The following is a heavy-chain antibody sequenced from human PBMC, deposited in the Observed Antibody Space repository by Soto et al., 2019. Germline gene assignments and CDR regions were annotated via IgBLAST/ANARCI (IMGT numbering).Heavy chain of an antibody. Sequence: SETLSLTCTVSGGSISSSSYYWGWIRQPPGKGLEWIGSIYYSGSTYYNPSLKSRVTISVDTSKNQFSLKLSSVTAADTAVYYCASPGIAAAGTLTVYFDYWGQGTLVTVSS. D-gene: IGHD6-13*01. CDR2: IYYSGST. J-gene: IGHJ4*02. CDR3: ASPGIAAAGTLTVYFDY. CDR1: GGSISSSSYY. V-gene: IGHV4-39*01.